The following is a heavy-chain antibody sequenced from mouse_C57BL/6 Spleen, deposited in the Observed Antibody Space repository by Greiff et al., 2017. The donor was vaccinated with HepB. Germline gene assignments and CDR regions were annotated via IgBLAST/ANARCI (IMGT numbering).Heavy chain of an antibody. CDR1: GYAFTNYL. CDR2: INPGSGGT. D-gene: IGHD4-1*01. V-gene: IGHV1-54*01. Sequence: VQLQQSGAELVRPGPSVKVSCKASGYAFTNYLIEWVKQRPGQGLEWIGVINPGSGGTNYNEKFKGKATLTADKSSSTAYMQLSSLTSEDSAVYFCARSGTSYYAMDYWGQGTSVTVSS. J-gene: IGHJ4*01. CDR3: ARSGTSYYAMDY.